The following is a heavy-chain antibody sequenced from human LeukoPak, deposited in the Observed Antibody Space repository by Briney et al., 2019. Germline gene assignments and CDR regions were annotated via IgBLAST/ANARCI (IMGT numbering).Heavy chain of an antibody. V-gene: IGHV3-23*01. Sequence: GGSLRLSCAASGFTFSSYAMSWVRQAPGKGLGWVSAISGSGGSTYYADSVKGRFTISRDNSKNTLYLQMNSLRAEDTAVYYCAKLGRITMIVVVISNDAFDIWGQGTMVTVSS. D-gene: IGHD3-22*01. J-gene: IGHJ3*02. CDR2: ISGSGGST. CDR1: GFTFSSYA. CDR3: AKLGRITMIVVVISNDAFDI.